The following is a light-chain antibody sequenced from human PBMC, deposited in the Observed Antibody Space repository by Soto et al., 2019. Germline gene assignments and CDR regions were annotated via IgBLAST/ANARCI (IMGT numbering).Light chain of an antibody. CDR1: SSDVGAYNY. J-gene: IGLJ2*01. V-gene: IGLV2-14*01. CDR2: EAI. CDR3: SSYTSSSTLV. Sequence: QSALTQPASVSGSPGQSITISCTATSSDVGAYNYVSWYQQYPGKAPKLMIYEAINRPSGVSNRSSRSKSGNTASLIISGPQAEDEADYYCSSYTSSSTLVFGGGTKVTVL.